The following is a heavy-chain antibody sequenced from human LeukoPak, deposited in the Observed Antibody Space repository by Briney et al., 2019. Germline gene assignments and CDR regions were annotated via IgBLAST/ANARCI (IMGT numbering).Heavy chain of an antibody. V-gene: IGHV4-34*01. CDR1: GGSFSSYY. J-gene: IGHJ3*02. Sequence: PSETLSLTCAVYGGSFSSYYWSWIRQPPGKGLEWIGEINHSGSTNYNPSLKSRVTISVDTSKNQFSLKLSSVTAADTAVYYCARALLPTYHYGSGSYRRAFDIWGQGTMVTVSS. D-gene: IGHD3-10*01. CDR2: INHSGST. CDR3: ARALLPTYHYGSGSYRRAFDI.